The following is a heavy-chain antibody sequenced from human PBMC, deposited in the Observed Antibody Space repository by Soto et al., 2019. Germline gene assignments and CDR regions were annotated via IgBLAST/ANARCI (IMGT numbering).Heavy chain of an antibody. CDR3: AKTVQISGSYYYGMDV. CDR1: GFTFSNYA. V-gene: IGHV3-23*01. J-gene: IGHJ6*02. CDR2: ISVGGVST. Sequence: VQLLESGGGLVQPGGSLRLSCAASGFTFSNYAMSWVRQAPGKGLEWVSAISVGGVSTYYADSVKGRFTISRDNSKNTVYLQMKSLRVEDTAVYYCAKTVQISGSYYYGMDVWGQGTTVTVSS. D-gene: IGHD3-3*01.